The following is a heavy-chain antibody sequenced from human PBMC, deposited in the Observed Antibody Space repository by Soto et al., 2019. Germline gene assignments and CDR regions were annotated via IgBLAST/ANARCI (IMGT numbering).Heavy chain of an antibody. CDR1: GFTFSSYA. CDR2: ISGSGGST. D-gene: IGHD4-17*01. J-gene: IGHJ6*02. V-gene: IGHV3-23*01. CDR3: TTVTENYYYGMDV. Sequence: GGSLRLSCAASGFTFSSYAMSWVRQAPGKGLEWVSAISGSGGSTYYADSVKGRFTISRDNSKNTLYLQMNSLRAEDTAVYYCTTVTENYYYGMDVWGQGTTVTVSS.